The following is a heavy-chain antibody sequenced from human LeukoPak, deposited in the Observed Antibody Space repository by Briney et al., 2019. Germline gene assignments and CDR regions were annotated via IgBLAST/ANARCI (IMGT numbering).Heavy chain of an antibody. V-gene: IGHV3-30*02. D-gene: IGHD3-22*01. CDR1: GFTFSSYG. J-gene: IGHJ4*02. CDR2: IRYDGSNK. CDR3: ARRYYYDSSGYYYHYFDY. Sequence: GGSLRLSCAASGFTFSSYGMHWVRQAPGKGLEWVAFIRYDGSNKYYADSVKGRFTISRDNSKNTLYLQMNSLRAEDTAVYYCARRYYYDSSGYYYHYFDYWGQGTLVTVSS.